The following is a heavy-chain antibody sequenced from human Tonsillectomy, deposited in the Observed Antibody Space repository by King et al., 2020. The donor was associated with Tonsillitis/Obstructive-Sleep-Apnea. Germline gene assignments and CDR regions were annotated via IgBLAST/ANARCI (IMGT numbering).Heavy chain of an antibody. CDR3: ARHVDYTREYYYCMDV. CDR1: GGSVSSTSYY. V-gene: IGHV4-39*01. CDR2: IYYSGTT. J-gene: IGHJ6*03. Sequence: QLQESGPGLVKPSETLSLTCTVSGGSVSSTSYYWGWVRQPPGKGLEWIGSIYYSGTTYYNPSLESRATVSVDTSKNQFSLKLNSMTAADTAVYYCARHVDYTREYYYCMDVWGTGTTVTVAS. D-gene: IGHD4-11*01.